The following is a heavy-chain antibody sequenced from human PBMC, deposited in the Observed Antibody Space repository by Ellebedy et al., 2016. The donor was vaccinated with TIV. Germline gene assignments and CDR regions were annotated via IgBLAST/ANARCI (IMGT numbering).Heavy chain of an antibody. J-gene: IGHJ4*02. V-gene: IGHV1-2*02. D-gene: IGHD6-6*01. CDR3: ARVFSTSSDTFDY. Sequence: AASVKVSCKASGYTFTDYYLHWVRQAPGQGLEWMGWINPNSGDTNFAQKFEGRVTMTRDTSISTVYMDLSRLRSDDTAVYYCARVFSTSSDTFDYWGQGTLVTVSS. CDR2: INPNSGDT. CDR1: GYTFTDYY.